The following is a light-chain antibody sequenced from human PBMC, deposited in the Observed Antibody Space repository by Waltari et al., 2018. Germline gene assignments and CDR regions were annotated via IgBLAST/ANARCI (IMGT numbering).Light chain of an antibody. CDR3: QQRSTWPSIT. CDR1: QSVNTN. J-gene: IGKJ5*01. CDR2: DAS. V-gene: IGKV3-11*01. Sequence: EIVLTQSPATLYLSPGERGTLSCRASQSVNTNLAWYQQKPGQAPRLLIYDASNRATGIPARFSGSGSGTDFTLTISSLEREDFAVYYCQQRSTWPSITFGQGTRLEIK.